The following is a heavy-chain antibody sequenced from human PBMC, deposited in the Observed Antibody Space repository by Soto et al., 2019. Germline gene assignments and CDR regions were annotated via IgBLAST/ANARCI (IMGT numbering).Heavy chain of an antibody. CDR1: GGSISSYY. CDR2: IYYSGST. Sequence: SETLSLTCTVSGGSISSYYWSWIRQPPGKGLEWIGYIYYSGSTNYKPSLKSLVTISVDTSKNQFSLKLSSVTAADTAVYYCARDSSRSWYGGSYYGMHXWGQATSVTVS. D-gene: IGHD6-13*01. CDR3: ARDSSRSWYGGSYYGMHX. J-gene: IGHJ6*02. V-gene: IGHV4-59*01.